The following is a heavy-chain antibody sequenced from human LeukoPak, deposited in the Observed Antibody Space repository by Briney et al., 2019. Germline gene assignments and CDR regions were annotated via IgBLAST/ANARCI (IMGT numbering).Heavy chain of an antibody. D-gene: IGHD1-26*01. CDR1: GFTFSNYA. CDR2: ISRSGGST. V-gene: IGHV3-23*01. CDR3: AKGQKWELPLDY. Sequence: GGSLRLSCAASGFTFSNYAMNWVRQAPGRGLEWVSGISRSGGSTYYVDSVKGRFTISRDNSKNTLYLQMNSLRAEDTAVYYCAKGQKWELPLDYWGQGTLVTVSS. J-gene: IGHJ4*02.